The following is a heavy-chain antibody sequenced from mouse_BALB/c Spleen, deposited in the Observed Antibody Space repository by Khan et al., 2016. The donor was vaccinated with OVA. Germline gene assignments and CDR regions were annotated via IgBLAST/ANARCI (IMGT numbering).Heavy chain of an antibody. D-gene: IGHD1-2*01. CDR2: ISSGGHYT. CDR1: GFTFSSYG. CDR3: AMSITTTNGDYYAMDY. V-gene: IGHV5-6*01. Sequence: EVELVESGGDLVKPGGSLKLSCAASGFTFSSYGMSWVRQTPDKRLEWVATISSGGHYTYFPDSVRGRFTISRDNAKNTLSLQMSSLKSEDTAMYYCAMSITTTNGDYYAMDYWGQGTSVTVSS. J-gene: IGHJ4*01.